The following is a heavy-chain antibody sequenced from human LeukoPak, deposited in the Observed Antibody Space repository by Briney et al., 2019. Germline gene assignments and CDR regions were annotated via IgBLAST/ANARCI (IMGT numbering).Heavy chain of an antibody. Sequence: PGGSLRLSCEASGFTFSSYGMSWVRQAPGKGLEWVSTISGSGGSTYYADSVKGRFAISRDNSKNTLYVQMNSLRGEDTAVYYCARVAVAGNYYYYMDVWGKGTTVTVSS. J-gene: IGHJ6*03. CDR3: ARVAVAGNYYYYMDV. V-gene: IGHV3-23*01. CDR1: GFTFSSYG. D-gene: IGHD6-19*01. CDR2: ISGSGGST.